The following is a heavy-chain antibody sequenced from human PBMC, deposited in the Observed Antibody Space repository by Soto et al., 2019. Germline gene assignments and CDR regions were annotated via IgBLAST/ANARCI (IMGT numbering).Heavy chain of an antibody. CDR2: IIPIFGTA. Sequence: ASVKVSCKASGGTFSSYAISWVRQAPGQGLEWMGGIIPIFGTANYAQKFQGRVTITADESTSTAYMELSSLRSEDTAVYYCARDQIAARHYYYGMDVWGQGTTVTVSS. CDR1: GGTFSSYA. V-gene: IGHV1-69*13. CDR3: ARDQIAARHYYYGMDV. D-gene: IGHD6-6*01. J-gene: IGHJ6*02.